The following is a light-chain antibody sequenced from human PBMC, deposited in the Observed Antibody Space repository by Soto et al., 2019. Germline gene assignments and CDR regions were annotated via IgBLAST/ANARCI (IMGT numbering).Light chain of an antibody. CDR1: SSDIGRYNY. J-gene: IGLJ2*01. CDR3: SSYASTNAQL. CDR2: DVS. Sequence: QSALTQPASVSGTPGQSITVSCIGTSSDIGRYNYVSWYQQHPGGAPKLIIRDVSSRPSGVPTRFSGSKSGSSASLTISGLQVEDEAYYFCSSYASTNAQLFGGGTKVTVL. V-gene: IGLV2-14*03.